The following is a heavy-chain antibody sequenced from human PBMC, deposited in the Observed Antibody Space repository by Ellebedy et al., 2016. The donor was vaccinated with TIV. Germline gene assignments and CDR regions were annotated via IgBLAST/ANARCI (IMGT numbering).Heavy chain of an antibody. J-gene: IGHJ4*02. D-gene: IGHD6-19*01. CDR3: ARTVSYSSGWYGY. V-gene: IGHV1-69*04. Sequence: AASVKVSCKASGGTFSNYVISWVRQAPGQGLEWMGRIIPILGIANYAQTFQGRVTITADKSTSTAYMELSSLRTEDTAGFYCARTVSYSSGWYGYWGQGTLVTVSS. CDR2: IIPILGIA. CDR1: GGTFSNYV.